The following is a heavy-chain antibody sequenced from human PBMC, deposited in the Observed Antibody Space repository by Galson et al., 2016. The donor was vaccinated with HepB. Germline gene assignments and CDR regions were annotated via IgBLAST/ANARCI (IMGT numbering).Heavy chain of an antibody. D-gene: IGHD1-26*01. Sequence: QSGAEVKKPGESLRISCKGSGYSFTSYWITWVRQMPGKGLEWMGRIDPSDSYTRYSPSFQGHVTISADKSITTAYLQWSSLKASDTAMYYCAAEGAARYLEDWGQGTLVTVSS. CDR3: AAEGAARYLED. J-gene: IGHJ4*02. V-gene: IGHV5-10-1*01. CDR2: IDPSDSYT. CDR1: GYSFTSYW.